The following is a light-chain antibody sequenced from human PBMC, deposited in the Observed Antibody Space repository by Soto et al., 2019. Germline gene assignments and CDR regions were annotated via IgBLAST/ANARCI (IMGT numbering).Light chain of an antibody. CDR3: QSYDRGLSASV. Sequence: QSVLTQPPSVSGAPGQRVTISCTGSSSNIGAGKYVHWYQQLPGRAPKLLIYGDTNRPSWVPDRFSASKSGTSASLAITGLQAEDEADYHCQSYDRGLSASVFGGGTKLTVL. CDR1: SSNIGAGKY. J-gene: IGLJ3*02. CDR2: GDT. V-gene: IGLV1-40*01.